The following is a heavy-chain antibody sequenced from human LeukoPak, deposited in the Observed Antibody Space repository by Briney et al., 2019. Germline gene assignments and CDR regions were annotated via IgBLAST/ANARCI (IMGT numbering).Heavy chain of an antibody. V-gene: IGHV3-23*01. CDR2: ITTTSGST. J-gene: IGHJ4*02. CDR3: ASNYASGSYFPSPDY. Sequence: GGSLRLSCAASGFTFSNYAMTWVRQAPGKGLEWVSSITTTSGSTYYADSVKGRFTISRDNSRDTLYLQVSSLRAEDTAVYFCASNYASGSYFPSPDYWGQGTLVTVSS. CDR1: GFTFSNYA. D-gene: IGHD3-10*01.